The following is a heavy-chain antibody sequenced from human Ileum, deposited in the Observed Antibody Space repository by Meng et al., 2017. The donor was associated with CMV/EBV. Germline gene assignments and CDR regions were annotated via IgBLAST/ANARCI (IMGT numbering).Heavy chain of an antibody. D-gene: IGHD2-2*02. CDR2: IRSKANSYAT. Sequence: GGSLRLSCAASGFTFSGSAMHWVRQASGKGLEWVGRIRSKANSYATAYAASVKGRFTISRDDSKNTAYLLMNSLKTEDTAVYYCTSSTGARYCSRTSCYTDYFYYGMDVWGQGNTVTGSS. CDR3: TSSTGARYCSRTSCYTDYFYYGMDV. V-gene: IGHV3-73*01. J-gene: IGHJ6*01. CDR1: GFTFSGSA.